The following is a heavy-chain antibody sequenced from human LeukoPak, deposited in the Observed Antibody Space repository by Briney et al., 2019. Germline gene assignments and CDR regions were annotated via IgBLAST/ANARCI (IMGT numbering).Heavy chain of an antibody. CDR1: GFTFSDYY. D-gene: IGHD6-13*01. Sequence: PGGSLRLSCTASGFTFSDYYMSWIRQSPGKGLEWLSEISSSGVTVKYADSMKGRLTISRDNAKNALYLQMSSLRDEDTAVYYCARLSGAAAFDPWGQGTLVTVSS. V-gene: IGHV3-11*01. J-gene: IGHJ5*02. CDR2: ISSSGVTV. CDR3: ARLSGAAAFDP.